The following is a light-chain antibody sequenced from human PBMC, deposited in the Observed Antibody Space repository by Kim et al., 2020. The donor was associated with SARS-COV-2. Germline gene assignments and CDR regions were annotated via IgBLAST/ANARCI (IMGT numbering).Light chain of an antibody. CDR2: AAS. CDR3: QQYNSWPLT. V-gene: IGKV3-15*01. CDR1: QTISNN. Sequence: VSPGERATLSCRATQTISNNIAWYQQKPGRPPRLLIYAASTRATGIPAWFSGSGSGTEFTLTISSLQSEDFAVYYCQQYNSWPLTFGGGTKVDIK. J-gene: IGKJ4*01.